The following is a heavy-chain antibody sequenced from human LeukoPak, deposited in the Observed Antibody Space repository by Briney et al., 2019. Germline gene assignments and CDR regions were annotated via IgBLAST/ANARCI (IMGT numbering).Heavy chain of an antibody. CDR2: ISSSSSPI. D-gene: IGHD1-20*01. Sequence: GGSLRLSCAASGFTFGSYSMNWVRQAPGKGLEWVSYISSSSSPINYADSVKGRFTISRDNAKNSLYLQMNSLRAEDSAVYYCARGSLITGIDYWGQGALVTVSS. V-gene: IGHV3-48*01. CDR1: GFTFGSYS. J-gene: IGHJ4*02. CDR3: ARGSLITGIDY.